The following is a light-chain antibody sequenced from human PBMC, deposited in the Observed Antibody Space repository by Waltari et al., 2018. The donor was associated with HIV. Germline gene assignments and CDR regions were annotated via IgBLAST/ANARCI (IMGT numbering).Light chain of an antibody. J-gene: IGKJ4*01. CDR2: GAS. V-gene: IGKV3-15*01. CDR3: QQYNNWPELT. CDR1: QSISNN. Sequence: EVVMTQSPATLSVSPGERPTLSCRASQSISNNLAWYQQKPGQAPRLLIYGASTGAAGIPARFSGSGSGTEFTLTISSLQSEDFAVYYCQQYNNWPELTFGGGTKVEIK.